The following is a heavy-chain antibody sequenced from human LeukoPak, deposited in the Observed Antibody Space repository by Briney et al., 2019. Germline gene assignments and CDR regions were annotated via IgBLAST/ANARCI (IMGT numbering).Heavy chain of an antibody. V-gene: IGHV4-34*01. J-gene: IGHJ4*02. CDR1: GGSFSGYY. Sequence: SKTLSLTCAVYGGSFSGYYWSWIRQPPGKGLEWIGEINHSGSTNYNPSLKSRVTISVDTSKNQFSLKLSSVTAADTAVYYCARGTNYYGAFDYWGQGTLVTVSS. CDR2: INHSGST. CDR3: ARGTNYYGAFDY. D-gene: IGHD3-10*01.